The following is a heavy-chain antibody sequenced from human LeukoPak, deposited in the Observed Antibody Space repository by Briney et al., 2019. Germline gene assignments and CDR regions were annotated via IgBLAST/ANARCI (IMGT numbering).Heavy chain of an antibody. J-gene: IGHJ4*02. CDR1: GYSFTSYW. CDR3: ARQTRHYDSSGRSDYFDY. V-gene: IGHV5-51*01. Sequence: GESLKISRKGSGYSFTSYWIGWVRQMPGKGLEWMRIISPADSDTRYSPSFQGQVTISADKSISTAYLQWSSLKASDTAMYYCARQTRHYDSSGRSDYFDYWGQGTLVTVSS. CDR2: ISPADSDT. D-gene: IGHD3-22*01.